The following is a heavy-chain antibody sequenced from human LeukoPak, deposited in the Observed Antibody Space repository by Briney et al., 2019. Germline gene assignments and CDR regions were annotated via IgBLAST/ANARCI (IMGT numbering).Heavy chain of an antibody. D-gene: IGHD2-2*01. J-gene: IGHJ4*02. CDR1: GFTFSSYW. V-gene: IGHV3-7*03. CDR2: IKQDGSEK. CDR3: ARDFRYCSSTSRYEGYYFDY. Sequence: GGSLRLSCAASGFTFSSYWMSWVRQAPGKGLEWVANIKQDGSEKYYVDSVKGRFTISRDNAKNSLYLQMNSLRAEDTAVYYCARDFRYCSSTSRYEGYYFDYWGQGALVTVSS.